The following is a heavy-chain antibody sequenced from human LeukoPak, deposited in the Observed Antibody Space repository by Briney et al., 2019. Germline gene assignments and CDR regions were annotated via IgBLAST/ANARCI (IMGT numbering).Heavy chain of an antibody. D-gene: IGHD3-9*01. J-gene: IGHJ6*02. CDR1: GYTFTSYG. Sequence: ASVKVSCKASGYTFTSYGISWVRQAPGQGLEWMGWISAYNGNTNYAQKLQGRVTMTTDTSTSTAYMELRSLRSDDTAVYYCARLSDILTGYYTPYYYYYGMDVWGQGTTVTVSS. CDR3: ARLSDILTGYYTPYYYYYGMDV. CDR2: ISAYNGNT. V-gene: IGHV1-18*01.